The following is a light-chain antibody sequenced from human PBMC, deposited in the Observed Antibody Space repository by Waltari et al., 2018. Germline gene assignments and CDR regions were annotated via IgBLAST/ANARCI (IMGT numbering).Light chain of an antibody. CDR1: QRVSSNY. J-gene: IGKJ1*01. Sequence: EIVLTQSPGTLSLSPGETATLSCRASQRVSSNYLAWYQQKPGQAPRLLIYGPSTRATDNPFRFSGRGSGTDCTLTISRLEPEDFAVYYCEQYDNSLWTFGQGTKVEIK. CDR3: EQYDNSLWT. CDR2: GPS. V-gene: IGKV3-20*01.